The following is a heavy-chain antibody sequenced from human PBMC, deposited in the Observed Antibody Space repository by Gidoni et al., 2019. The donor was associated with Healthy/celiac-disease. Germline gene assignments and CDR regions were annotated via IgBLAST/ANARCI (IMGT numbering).Heavy chain of an antibody. CDR1: GFTFSSYS. J-gene: IGHJ4*02. CDR2: ISSSSSYI. CDR3: ARYDILTGIN. V-gene: IGHV3-21*01. D-gene: IGHD3-9*01. Sequence: EVQLVASGGGLVMLGASLRLSCASSGFTFSSYSMYWVRHAPGKGLEWVSSISSSSSYIYCADSVKGRFTISRDNAKNSLYLQINGLRAGDTAVYYCARYDILTGINWGQGTLVTVSS.